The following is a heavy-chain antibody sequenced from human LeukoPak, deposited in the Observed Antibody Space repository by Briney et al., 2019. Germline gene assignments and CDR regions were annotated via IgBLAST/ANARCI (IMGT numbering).Heavy chain of an antibody. CDR1: GFTFSSYG. V-gene: IGHV3-33*01. J-gene: IGHJ1*01. D-gene: IGHD5-12*01. Sequence: SLRLSCAASGFTFSSYGVHWVRQAPGKGLEWVAVIWYDGSNKYYGDSVKGRFTISRDNSKKTLYLQMNSLRVEDTAVYYCARGVGYYYPEYLQHWGQGPLVPLSS. CDR2: IWYDGSNK. CDR3: ARGVGYYYPEYLQH.